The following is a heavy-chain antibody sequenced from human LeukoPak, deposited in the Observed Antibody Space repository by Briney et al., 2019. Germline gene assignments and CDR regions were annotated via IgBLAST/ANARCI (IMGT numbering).Heavy chain of an antibody. V-gene: IGHV4-59*01. D-gene: IGHD2-15*01. Sequence: SETLSLTCTVSGGSISSYYWSWIRQPPGKGLGWIGYIYYSGSTDYNPSLKSRVTISVDTSKNQFSLKLSSVTAADTAVYYCASGSWWYYFDYWGQGTLVTVSS. J-gene: IGHJ4*02. CDR3: ASGSWWYYFDY. CDR2: IYYSGST. CDR1: GGSISSYY.